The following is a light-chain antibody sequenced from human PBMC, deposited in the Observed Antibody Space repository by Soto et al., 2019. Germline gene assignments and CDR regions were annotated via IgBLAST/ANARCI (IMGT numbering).Light chain of an antibody. CDR1: TGPVTSSHY. CDR3: LLSYTSSWV. J-gene: IGLJ3*02. CDR2: DTT. Sequence: QAVVTQEPSLTVSPGGTVTLTCGSSTGPVTSSHYPYWFQQRPGQAPRTLIYDTTNKHSWTPARFSGSLLGGKAALTLSGAQPEDEAEYFCLLSYTSSWVFGGGTKVTVL. V-gene: IGLV7-46*01.